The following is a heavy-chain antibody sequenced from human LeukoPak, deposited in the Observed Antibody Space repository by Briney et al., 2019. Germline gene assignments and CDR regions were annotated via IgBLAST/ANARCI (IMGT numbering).Heavy chain of an antibody. CDR3: AREGRGSDAFDI. Sequence: ASVTVSFKASGYTFTGYYMHWVRQAPGQGLEWMGWINPNSGGTNYAQKFQGRVTMTRDTSISTAYMELSRLRSDDTAVYYCAREGRGSDAFDIWGQGTMVTVSS. CDR2: INPNSGGT. V-gene: IGHV1-2*02. J-gene: IGHJ3*02. CDR1: GYTFTGYY.